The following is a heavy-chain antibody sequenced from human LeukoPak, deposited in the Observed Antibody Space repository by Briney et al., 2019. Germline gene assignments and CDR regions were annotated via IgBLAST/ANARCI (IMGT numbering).Heavy chain of an antibody. Sequence: GRSLRLSCAASGFTFSSYAMHWVRQAPGKGLEWVAVISYDGSNKYYADSVKGRFTISRDNSKNTLYLQMNSLRAEDTAVYYCARDQTRRMAAAGIFDYWGQGTLVTVSS. D-gene: IGHD6-13*01. CDR3: ARDQTRRMAAAGIFDY. CDR1: GFTFSSYA. J-gene: IGHJ4*02. CDR2: ISYDGSNK. V-gene: IGHV3-30*04.